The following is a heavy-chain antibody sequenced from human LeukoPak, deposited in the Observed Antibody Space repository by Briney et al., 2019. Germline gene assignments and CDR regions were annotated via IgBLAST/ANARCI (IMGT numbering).Heavy chain of an antibody. CDR1: GFTFSNYW. D-gene: IGHD1-14*01. CDR3: MTNQY. V-gene: IGHV3-7*01. J-gene: IGHJ4*02. CDR2: IKPDGSVK. Sequence: PGGSLRLSCAASGFTFSNYWMSWVRQTPGMGLEWVANIKPDGSVKDYVDSVKGRFTFSRDNAENSVYLQMNSLRAEDTAMYYCMTNQYWGQGTLVTVSS.